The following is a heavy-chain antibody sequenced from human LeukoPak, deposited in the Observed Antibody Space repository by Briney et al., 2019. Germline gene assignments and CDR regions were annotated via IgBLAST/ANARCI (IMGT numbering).Heavy chain of an antibody. CDR1: GGSISSYY. Sequence: PSETLSLTCTVSGGSISSYYWSWIRQPAGKGLEWIGRIYTSGSTNYNPSLKSRVTMSVDTSKNQFSLKLSSVTAADTAVYYCARDRRVATIGAPMDVWGKGTTVTISS. D-gene: IGHD5-12*01. CDR3: ARDRRVATIGAPMDV. CDR2: IYTSGST. J-gene: IGHJ6*03. V-gene: IGHV4-4*07.